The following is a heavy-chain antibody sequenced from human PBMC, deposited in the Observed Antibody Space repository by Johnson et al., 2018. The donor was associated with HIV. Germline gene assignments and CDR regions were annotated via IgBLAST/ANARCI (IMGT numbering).Heavy chain of an antibody. CDR3: ASELGIRLDAFDI. CDR1: GFTFSSYV. CDR2: ITGSGDKT. D-gene: IGHD7-27*01. Sequence: MLLVESGGGLVQPGGSLRLSCAAAGFTFSSYVMTWVRQAPGKGLEWVSTITGSGDKTWYADSVKGRFTISRDNSKNTLYLQMNSLRAEDTAVYYCASELGIRLDAFDIWGQGTMVTVSS. J-gene: IGHJ3*02. V-gene: IGHV3-23*04.